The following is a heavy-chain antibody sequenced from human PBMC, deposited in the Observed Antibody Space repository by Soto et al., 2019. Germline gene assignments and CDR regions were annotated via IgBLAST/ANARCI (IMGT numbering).Heavy chain of an antibody. Sequence: EVQLVESGGGLVQPGGSLRLSGTASGFTFSSRAMNWVRQFPGRGLAWVSYISSSSSNIDYADSVKGRFTVSRDNAKNSLYLQMNPLRDEDTAVYYCASDRSLGSNWYYYLESWGQGTLVTGSS. CDR3: ASDRSLGSNWYYYLES. CDR1: GFTFSSRA. D-gene: IGHD1-20*01. J-gene: IGHJ4*02. V-gene: IGHV3-48*02. CDR2: ISSSSSNI.